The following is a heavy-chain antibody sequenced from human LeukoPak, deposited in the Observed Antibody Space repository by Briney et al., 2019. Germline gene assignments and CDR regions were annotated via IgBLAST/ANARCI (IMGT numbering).Heavy chain of an antibody. V-gene: IGHV3-48*03. CDR1: GFTFSSYE. CDR3: AREAPNCRGDCLDY. CDR2: ISSSGSII. J-gene: IGHJ4*02. D-gene: IGHD2-21*02. Sequence: GGSLRLSCAASGFTFSSYEMNWVRQAPGKGLEWVSYISSSGSIIYYADSVKGRFTISRDNAKNSLFLQMNSLRAEDTAVYYCAREAPNCRGDCLDYWGQGTLVTVSS.